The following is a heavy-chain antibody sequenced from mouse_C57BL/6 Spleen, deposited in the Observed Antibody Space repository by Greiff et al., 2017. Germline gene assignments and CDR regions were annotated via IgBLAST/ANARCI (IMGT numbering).Heavy chain of an antibody. Sequence: EVQLKQSGPELVKPGASVKIPCKASGYTFTDYNMDWVKQSHGKSLEWIGDINPNNGGTIYNQKFKGKATLTVDKSSSTAYMVLRSLTSEDTAVYYCARMRRGYFDYWGQGTTLTVSS. CDR1: GYTFTDYN. CDR3: ARMRRGYFDY. V-gene: IGHV1-18*01. J-gene: IGHJ2*01. CDR2: INPNNGGT.